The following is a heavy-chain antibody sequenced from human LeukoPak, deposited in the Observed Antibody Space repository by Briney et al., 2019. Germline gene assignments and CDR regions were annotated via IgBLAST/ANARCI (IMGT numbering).Heavy chain of an antibody. CDR2: ISSDGNNK. CDR3: AKGNDIGGYYYPHFDY. V-gene: IGHV3-30*18. D-gene: IGHD3-22*01. J-gene: IGHJ4*02. CDR1: GFTFSSYG. Sequence: AGRSLRLSCAAPGFTFSSYGMHWVRQAPGKGLEWVAVISSDGNNKNYVDSVKGRFTFSRDNSKNTLYLQMNSLRAEDTAVYYCAKGNDIGGYYYPHFDYWGQGTLVTVSS.